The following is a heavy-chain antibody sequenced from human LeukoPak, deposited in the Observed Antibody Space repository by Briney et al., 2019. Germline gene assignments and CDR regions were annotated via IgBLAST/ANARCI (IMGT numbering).Heavy chain of an antibody. J-gene: IGHJ6*03. CDR1: GYTFTSYY. V-gene: IGHV1-46*01. Sequence: ASVKVSCKASGYTFTSYYMHWVRQAPGQGLEWMGIINPSGGSTSYAQKFQGRVTMTRDMSTSTVYMELSSLRSEDTAVYYCAKDRCSNGVGCYYYYMDVWGKGTTVTISS. D-gene: IGHD2-8*01. CDR3: AKDRCSNGVGCYYYYMDV. CDR2: INPSGGST.